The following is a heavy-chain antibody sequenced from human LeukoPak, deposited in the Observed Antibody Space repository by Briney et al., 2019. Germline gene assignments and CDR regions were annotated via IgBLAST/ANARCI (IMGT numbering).Heavy chain of an antibody. CDR1: GFTFSDYY. J-gene: IGHJ3*02. CDR2: ISSSGSTI. Sequence: GGSLRLSCAASGFTFSDYYMSWIRQAPGKGLEWVSYISSSGSTIYYADSVKGRFTISRDNAKNSLYLQMNSLRAEDTAVYYCARPSRDEIRGVSPDAFDIWGQGTMVTVSS. CDR3: ARPSRDEIRGVSPDAFDI. D-gene: IGHD3-10*01. V-gene: IGHV3-11*01.